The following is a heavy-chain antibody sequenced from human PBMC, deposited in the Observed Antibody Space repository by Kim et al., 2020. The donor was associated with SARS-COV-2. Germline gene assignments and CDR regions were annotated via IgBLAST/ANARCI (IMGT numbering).Heavy chain of an antibody. V-gene: IGHV4-39*01. CDR2: IYYSGSS. CDR3: ARLSSACSITTCFS. J-gene: IGHJ5*02. CDR1: GDSVSSSLHY. D-gene: IGHD2-2*01. Sequence: SETLSLTCSVSGDSVSSSLHYWGWIRQPPGKGLEWIGNIYYSGSSYYAPSLRSRVTIFVDTSKNQFSLRLSSVTAADTAVYYCARLSSACSITTCFSWGQGTLLTVSS.